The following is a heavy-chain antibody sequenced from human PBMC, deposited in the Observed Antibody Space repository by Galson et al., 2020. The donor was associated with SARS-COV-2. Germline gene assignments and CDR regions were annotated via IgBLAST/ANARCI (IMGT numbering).Heavy chain of an antibody. CDR2: ISSSSSYI. D-gene: IGHD4-17*01. J-gene: IGHJ4*02. V-gene: IGHV3-21*01. CDR3: ARAGGVTTVATLPMDY. CDR1: GFTFSSYS. Sequence: GESLKISCAASGFTFSSYSMNWVRQAPGKGLEWVSFISSSSSYIYYADSMKGRFTISRDNAKNSLYLQVNSLRAEDTAVYYCARAGGVTTVATLPMDYWGQGTLVTVSS.